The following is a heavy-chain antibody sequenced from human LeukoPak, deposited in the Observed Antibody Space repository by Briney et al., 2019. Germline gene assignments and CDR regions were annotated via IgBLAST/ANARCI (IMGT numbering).Heavy chain of an antibody. V-gene: IGHV3-11*06. CDR1: GFAFGHYY. D-gene: IGHD3-10*01. Sequence: GGSLRLSCAASGFAFGHYYMSWFRQAPGEGPESVSYISFSSGDTNYGDSVRGRFTISRDNAKNSLYLQMNSLRVEDTAVYYCARGAGELPIDYWGQGTMVTVSS. CDR2: ISFSSGDT. J-gene: IGHJ4*02. CDR3: ARGAGELPIDY.